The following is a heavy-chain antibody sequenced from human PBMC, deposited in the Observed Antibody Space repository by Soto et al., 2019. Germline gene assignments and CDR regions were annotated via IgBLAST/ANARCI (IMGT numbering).Heavy chain of an antibody. CDR3: ARHLLYYDSSGYYYWGAENLINWFDP. Sequence: SETLSLTCAVSGYSISSSNWWGWIRQPPGKGLEWIGYIFYSGTTYYNPSLKSRVTISVDTSKNQFSLKLSSVTAADTAVYYCARHLLYYDSSGYYYWGAENLINWFDPWGQGTLVTVSS. V-gene: IGHV4-28*01. CDR1: GYSISSSNW. D-gene: IGHD3-22*01. J-gene: IGHJ5*02. CDR2: IFYSGTT.